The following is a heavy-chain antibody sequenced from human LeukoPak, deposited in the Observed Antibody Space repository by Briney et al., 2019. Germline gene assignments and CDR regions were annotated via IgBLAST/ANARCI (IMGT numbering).Heavy chain of an antibody. D-gene: IGHD5/OR15-5a*01. CDR1: GFTFSSYS. V-gene: IGHV3-23*01. Sequence: PGGSLRLSCAASGFTFSSYSMNWVRQAPGKGLEWVSVISGGSGGTYYADSVKGRFTISRDNSKNTLFLQMNSLRAEDTAVYYCAKDSTISNYYFDYWGQGTLVTVSS. CDR2: ISGGSGGT. CDR3: AKDSTISNYYFDY. J-gene: IGHJ4*02.